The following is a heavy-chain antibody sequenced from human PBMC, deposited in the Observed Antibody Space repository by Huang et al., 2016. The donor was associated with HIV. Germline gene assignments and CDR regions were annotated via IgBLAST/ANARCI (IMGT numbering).Heavy chain of an antibody. J-gene: IGHJ4*02. Sequence: QVQLQESGPGLVKPSQTLSLTCTVSGGSISSGNFYWSWSRQPPGQGLEWIGYIYYSGNPDYNPSLRGRFTISVDTSKNQFSLKLTSVTAADTAVYYCVRESMITFGGVMPPDYWGQGTPVTVSS. D-gene: IGHD3-16*01. V-gene: IGHV4-30-4*08. CDR1: GGSISSGNFY. CDR2: IYYSGNP. CDR3: VRESMITFGGVMPPDY.